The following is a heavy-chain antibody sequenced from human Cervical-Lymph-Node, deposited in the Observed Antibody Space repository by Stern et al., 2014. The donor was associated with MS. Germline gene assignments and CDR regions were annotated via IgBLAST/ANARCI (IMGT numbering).Heavy chain of an antibody. J-gene: IGHJ4*02. CDR2: ISYDGNHK. Sequence: VQLVESGGGVVQPGRSLRLSCAASGFTFSSYGMHWVRQAPGKGLEWVTVISYDGNHKYYAASVKGRFTICRDNSKNTLHLQMNSVTPDDTAIYYCARDYEDTSMLFDHWGQGTLVTVSS. CDR1: GFTFSSYG. CDR3: ARDYEDTSMLFDH. D-gene: IGHD2-8*01. V-gene: IGHV3-30*03.